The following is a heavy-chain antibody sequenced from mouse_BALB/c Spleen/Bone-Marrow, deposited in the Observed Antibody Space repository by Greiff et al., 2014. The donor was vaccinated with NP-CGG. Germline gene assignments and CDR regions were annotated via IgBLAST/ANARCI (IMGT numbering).Heavy chain of an antibody. CDR3: TRRRGNYYYFDY. J-gene: IGHJ2*01. CDR2: IYPGSGST. CDR1: GYTFTSYW. Sequence: KQSGSELVRPGASVKLSCKASGYTFTSYWMHWVKQRPGQGLEWIGNIYPGSGSTNYDEKFKSKATLTVDTSSSTAYMQLSSLTSEDSAVYYCTRRRGNYYYFDYWGQGTPLTVSS. D-gene: IGHD2-1*01. V-gene: IGHV1S22*01.